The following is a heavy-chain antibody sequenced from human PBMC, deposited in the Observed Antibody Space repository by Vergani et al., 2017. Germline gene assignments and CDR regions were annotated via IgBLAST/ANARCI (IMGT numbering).Heavy chain of an antibody. CDR3: ARGSDIVVVPAADFDY. V-gene: IGHV3-30-3*01. J-gene: IGHJ4*02. D-gene: IGHD2-2*01. CDR2: ISYDGSNK. Sequence: QVQLVESGGGVVQPGRSLRLSCAASGFTFSSYAMHWVRQAPGKGLEWVAVISYDGSNKYYADSVKGRFTISRDNSKNTLYLQMNSLRAEDTAVYYCARGSDIVVVPAADFDYWGQGTLVTVSS. CDR1: GFTFSSYA.